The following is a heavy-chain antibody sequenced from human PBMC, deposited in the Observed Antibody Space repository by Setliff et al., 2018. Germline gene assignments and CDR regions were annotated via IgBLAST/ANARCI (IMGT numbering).Heavy chain of an antibody. V-gene: IGHV3-7*01. Sequence: PGGSLRLSCAASGFTFSSYWMSWVRQAPGKGLEWVANIKQDGSEKYYVDSVKGRFTISRDNAKNSLYLQMNSLRAEDTAVYYCARENTAKNFWGEESDYWGQGTLVTVSS. J-gene: IGHJ4*02. CDR1: GFTFSSYW. D-gene: IGHD3-3*01. CDR3: ARENTAKNFWGEESDY. CDR2: IKQDGSEK.